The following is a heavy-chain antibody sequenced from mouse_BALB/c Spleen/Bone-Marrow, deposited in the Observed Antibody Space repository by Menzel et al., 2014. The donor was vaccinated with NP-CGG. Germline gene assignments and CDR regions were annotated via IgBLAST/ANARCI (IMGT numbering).Heavy chain of an antibody. J-gene: IGHJ4*01. CDR1: GYTFTSYI. CDR2: SNPYNDGT. D-gene: IGHD2-3*01. Sequence: SGPELVKPGASVKMSCKASGYTFTSYIMHWVKRKPGQGLEWIGYSNPYNDGTKYNEKFKGKATLTSDKSSSTAYMELSSLTSEDSAVYYCARRWLPYAMDYWGQGTSVTVSS. V-gene: IGHV1-14*01. CDR3: ARRWLPYAMDY.